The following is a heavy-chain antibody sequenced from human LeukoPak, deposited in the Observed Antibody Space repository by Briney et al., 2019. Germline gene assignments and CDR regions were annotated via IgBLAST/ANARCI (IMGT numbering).Heavy chain of an antibody. CDR3: ARMMTPRLYYDSSGYYYGAFDI. CDR2: ISAYNGHT. V-gene: IGHV1-18*01. J-gene: IGHJ3*02. CDR1: GYTFTSYG. D-gene: IGHD3-22*01. Sequence: ASVKVSCKASGYTFTSYGLSWVRQAPGQGLEWMGWISAYNGHTNYAQNLQGRVTMTTDTSTSTAYMELRSLRSDDTAVYYCARMMTPRLYYDSSGYYYGAFDIWGQGTGVTVSS.